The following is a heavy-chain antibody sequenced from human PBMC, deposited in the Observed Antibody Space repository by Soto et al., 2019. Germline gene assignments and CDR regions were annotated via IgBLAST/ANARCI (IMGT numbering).Heavy chain of an antibody. CDR3: ARVPAY. Sequence: SETLSLTCSVSSASLSSSTYYWSWIRQPPGRGPEWIGSIYYSGNTYYKPSLKSRVSISIDTSRNQFSLKLSSVTAADTAVYYCARVPAYWGQGILVTVSS. CDR2: IYYSGNT. V-gene: IGHV4-39*07. J-gene: IGHJ4*02. D-gene: IGHD2-2*01. CDR1: SASLSSSTYY.